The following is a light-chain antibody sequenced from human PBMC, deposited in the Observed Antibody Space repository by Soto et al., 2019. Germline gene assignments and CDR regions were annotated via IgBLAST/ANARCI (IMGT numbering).Light chain of an antibody. J-gene: IGLJ1*01. V-gene: IGLV2-23*02. CDR2: EVN. CDR1: SSDVGSFNL. Sequence: SVLTQPASVSGSPGQWITISCPGTSSDVGSFNLVSWYQQHPGKAPKLMIYEVNKRPSGVSNRFSGSKSGNTASLTISGLQAEDEADYYCCSYARSNTYVFGTGTKVTVL. CDR3: CSYARSNTYV.